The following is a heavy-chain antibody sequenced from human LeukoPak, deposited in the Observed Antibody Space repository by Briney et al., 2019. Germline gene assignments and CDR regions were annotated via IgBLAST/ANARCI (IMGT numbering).Heavy chain of an antibody. CDR2: ISSSSSYI. CDR3: ARDGDSAAGKDY. V-gene: IGHV3-21*01. Sequence: GGSLRLSCAASGFTFSSYSMNWVRQAPGKGLEWVSSISSSSSYIYYADSVKGRFTISRDNAKNSLHLQMNSLRAEDTAVYYCARDGDSAAGKDYWGQGTLVTVSS. CDR1: GFTFSSYS. D-gene: IGHD6-13*01. J-gene: IGHJ4*02.